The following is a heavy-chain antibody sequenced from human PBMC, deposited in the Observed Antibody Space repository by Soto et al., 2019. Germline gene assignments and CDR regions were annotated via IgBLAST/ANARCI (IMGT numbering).Heavy chain of an antibody. CDR1: GGSISSYY. J-gene: IGHJ5*02. D-gene: IGHD5-12*01. V-gene: IGHV4-59*01. Sequence: SETLSLTCTVSGGSISSYYWSWIRQPPGKGLEWIGYIYYSGSTNYNPSLKSRVTMSVDTSKNQFSLKLSSVTAADTAVYYCARAPLGYSVWFDPWGQGTLDTVSS. CDR3: ARAPLGYSVWFDP. CDR2: IYYSGST.